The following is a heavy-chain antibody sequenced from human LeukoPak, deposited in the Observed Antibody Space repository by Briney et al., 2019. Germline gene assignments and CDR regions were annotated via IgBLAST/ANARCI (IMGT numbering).Heavy chain of an antibody. V-gene: IGHV4-34*01. CDR1: GGSFSGYY. CDR3: ATDIVVVPAARHAFDI. D-gene: IGHD2-2*01. Sequence: SETLSLTCAVYGGSFSGYYWSWIRQPPGKGLEWIGEINHSGSTNYNPSLKSRVTISVDTSKNQFSLKLSSVTAADTAVYYCATDIVVVPAARHAFDIWGQGTMVTVSS. J-gene: IGHJ3*02. CDR2: INHSGST.